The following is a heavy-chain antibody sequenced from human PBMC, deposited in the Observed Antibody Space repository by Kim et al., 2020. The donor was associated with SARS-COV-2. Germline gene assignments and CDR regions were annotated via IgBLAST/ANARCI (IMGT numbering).Heavy chain of an antibody. Sequence: GGSLRLSCAASGFTFSSYWMSWVRQAPGKGLEWVANIKQDGSEKYYVDSVKGRFTISRDNAKYSLYLQMNSLRAEDTAVYYCARATIYYDILTGYSDWYFDLWGRGTLVTVSA. D-gene: IGHD3-9*01. CDR2: IKQDGSEK. V-gene: IGHV3-7*01. CDR1: GFTFSSYW. J-gene: IGHJ2*01. CDR3: ARATIYYDILTGYSDWYFDL.